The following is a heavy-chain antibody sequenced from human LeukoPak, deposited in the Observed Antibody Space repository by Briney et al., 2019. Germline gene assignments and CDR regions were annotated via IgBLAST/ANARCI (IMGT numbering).Heavy chain of an antibody. CDR3: AREAMKSYYYYMDV. J-gene: IGHJ6*03. V-gene: IGHV3-48*04. Sequence: GGSLRLSCAASGFTFSSYSMNWVRQAPGKGLEWVSYISSSSSTIYYADSVKGRFTISRDNAKNSLYLQMNSLRAGDTAVYYCAREAMKSYYYYMDVWGKGTTVTVSS. D-gene: IGHD5-18*01. CDR2: ISSSSSTI. CDR1: GFTFSSYS.